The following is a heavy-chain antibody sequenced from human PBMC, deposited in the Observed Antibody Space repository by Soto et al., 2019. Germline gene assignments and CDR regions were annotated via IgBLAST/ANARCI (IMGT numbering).Heavy chain of an antibody. CDR1: GFTFSSYG. V-gene: IGHV3-30*18. CDR3: AKDRSGGVDY. D-gene: IGHD2-15*01. CDR2: ISYDGSNK. J-gene: IGHJ4*02. Sequence: QVQLVESGGGVVQPGRSLRLSCAASGFTFSSYGMHWVRQAPGKGLEWVAVISYDGSNKYYADSVKGRFTISRDNSKNTLYLQMNSLRADDTAVYYCAKDRSGGVDYWGQGTLVTVSS.